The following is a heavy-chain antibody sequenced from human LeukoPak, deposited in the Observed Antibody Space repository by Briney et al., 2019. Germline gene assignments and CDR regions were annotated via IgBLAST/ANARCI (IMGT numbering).Heavy chain of an antibody. Sequence: HPGGSLRLSCAASGFTFSSYWMSWVRQAPGKGLEWVANIKQDGSEKYYVDSVKGRFTISRDNAKNSLYLQMNSLRAEDTAVYYCARDHSCSWYSIIYYYYGMDVWGQGTTVTVSS. D-gene: IGHD6-13*01. J-gene: IGHJ6*02. V-gene: IGHV3-7*01. CDR2: IKQDGSEK. CDR3: ARDHSCSWYSIIYYYYGMDV. CDR1: GFTFSSYW.